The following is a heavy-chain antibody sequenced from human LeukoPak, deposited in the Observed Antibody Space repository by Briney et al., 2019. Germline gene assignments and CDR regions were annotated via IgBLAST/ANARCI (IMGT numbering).Heavy chain of an antibody. CDR3: ARGGLTYDSSLDY. CDR2: IYYSGST. V-gene: IGHV4-59*01. D-gene: IGHD3-22*01. Sequence: PSETLSLTCTVSGGSISSYYWSWIRQPPGKGLEWIGYIYYSGSTNYNPSLKSRVTISVDTSKNQFSLKLSSVTAADTAVYYCARGGLTYDSSLDYWGQGTLVTVSS. J-gene: IGHJ4*02. CDR1: GGSISSYY.